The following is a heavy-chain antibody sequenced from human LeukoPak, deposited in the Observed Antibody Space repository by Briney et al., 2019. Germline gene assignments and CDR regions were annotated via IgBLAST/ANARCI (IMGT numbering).Heavy chain of an antibody. D-gene: IGHD2-2*01. V-gene: IGHV3-23*01. CDR3: ARDLNEYQLLYAFDI. CDR2: ISGSGGST. Sequence: GGSLRLSCAASGFTFSSYAMSWVRQAPGKGLEWVSAISGSGGSTYYADSVKGRFTISRDNSKNTLYLQMNSLRAEDTAVYYCARDLNEYQLLYAFDIWGQGTMVTVSS. CDR1: GFTFSSYA. J-gene: IGHJ3*02.